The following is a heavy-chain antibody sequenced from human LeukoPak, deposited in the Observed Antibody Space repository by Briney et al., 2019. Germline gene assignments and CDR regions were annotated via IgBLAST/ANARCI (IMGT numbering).Heavy chain of an antibody. J-gene: IGHJ4*02. V-gene: IGHV3-23*01. Sequence: PGGSLRLSCAASGFTFSSYEMNWVRQAPGKGLEWASAISGSGGSTYYADSVKGRFTISRDNSKNTLYLQMNSLRAEDTAVYYCAKDRLTMVRGVIITDYFDYWGQGTLVTVSS. D-gene: IGHD3-10*01. CDR1: GFTFSSYE. CDR3: AKDRLTMVRGVIITDYFDY. CDR2: ISGSGGST.